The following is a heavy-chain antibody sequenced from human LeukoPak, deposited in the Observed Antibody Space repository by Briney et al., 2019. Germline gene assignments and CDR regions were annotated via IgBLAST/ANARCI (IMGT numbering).Heavy chain of an antibody. Sequence: GGSLRLSCAASGFTFSSYWMSWVRQAPGKGLEWVANIKQDGSQKYYVDSVKGRFTISRDNAKNSLYVQMNSLRAEDTAVYYCARNRSGNYDFWSGYYHYYYGMDVWGQGTTVTVSS. D-gene: IGHD3-3*01. V-gene: IGHV3-7*03. J-gene: IGHJ6*02. CDR1: GFTFSSYW. CDR3: ARNRSGNYDFWSGYYHYYYGMDV. CDR2: IKQDGSQK.